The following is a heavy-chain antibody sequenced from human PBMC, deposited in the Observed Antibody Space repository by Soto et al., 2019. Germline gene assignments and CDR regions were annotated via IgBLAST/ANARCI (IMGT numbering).Heavy chain of an antibody. CDR3: ARDGASRYCSTANCFYYSFMDV. D-gene: IGHD2-2*01. Sequence: EVQLVESGGDLVQPGGSLRLSCAASGFTFSTYWMTWVRQAPGKGLEWVANIKEDGSEKYYADSVKGRFTISRDNAKNSLYLQMNSPRDEDTAVYYCARDGASRYCSTANCFYYSFMDVWGKGTTVTVSS. J-gene: IGHJ6*03. CDR2: IKEDGSEK. CDR1: GFTFSTYW. V-gene: IGHV3-7*01.